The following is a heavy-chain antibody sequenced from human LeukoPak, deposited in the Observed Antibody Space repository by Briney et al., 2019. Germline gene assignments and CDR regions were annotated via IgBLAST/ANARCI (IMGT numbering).Heavy chain of an antibody. J-gene: IGHJ4*02. CDR3: AREASGYDFDY. Sequence: GGSLRLSCAASGFTFSTYGMHWVRQAPGKGLEWVTVIANDGSIKYYADSVKGRFTISRDNSKNTLYLQMNRLTTEGTAVYYCAREASGYDFDYWGQGTPVTVSA. D-gene: IGHD5-12*01. CDR1: GFTFSTYG. CDR2: IANDGSIK. V-gene: IGHV3-30*03.